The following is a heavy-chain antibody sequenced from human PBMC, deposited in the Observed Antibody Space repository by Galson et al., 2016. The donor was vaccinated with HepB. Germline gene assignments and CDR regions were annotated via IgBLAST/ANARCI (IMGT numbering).Heavy chain of an antibody. CDR3: ARVREQQLLDAFDI. CDR1: GFTFTRYS. V-gene: IGHV3-21*01. Sequence: SLRLSCVTSGFTFTRYSMNWVRQAPGKGLEWVSSISSGSSYIYYADSVKGRLTISRDNVKKSLYLQMNSLRPEDTAVYYCARVREQQLLDAFDIWGQGTMVTVSS. J-gene: IGHJ3*02. D-gene: IGHD6-13*01. CDR2: ISSGSSYI.